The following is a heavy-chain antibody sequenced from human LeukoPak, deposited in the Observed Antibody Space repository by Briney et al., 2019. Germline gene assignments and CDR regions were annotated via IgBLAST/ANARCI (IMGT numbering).Heavy chain of an antibody. V-gene: IGHV3-23*01. CDR2: ISGTGDNT. CDR1: GFTFSRYA. D-gene: IGHD3-22*01. Sequence: PGGSLRLSCAASGFTFSRYAMTWVRQAPGKGLEWVAFISGTGDNTYYADSVKGRLTIFRDNSKSTLHLQMNSLRAEDTAVYYCVKDASYYYDRSGPLHPPGSAFDIWGQGTMVIGSS. CDR3: VKDASYYYDRSGPLHPPGSAFDI. J-gene: IGHJ3*02.